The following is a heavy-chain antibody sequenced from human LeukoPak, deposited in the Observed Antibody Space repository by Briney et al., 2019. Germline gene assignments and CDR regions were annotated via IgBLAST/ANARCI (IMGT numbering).Heavy chain of an antibody. J-gene: IGHJ6*03. V-gene: IGHV4-59*12. D-gene: IGHD6-13*01. CDR3: ARTKYSSSWFHSYYYYYYMDV. CDR1: GGSISSYY. Sequence: SETLSLTCTVSGGSISSYYWSWIRQPPGKGLEWIGYIYYSGSTNYNPSLKSRVTISVDTSKNQFSLKLSSVTAADTAVYYCARTKYSSSWFHSYYYYYYMDVWGKGTTVTVSS. CDR2: IYYSGST.